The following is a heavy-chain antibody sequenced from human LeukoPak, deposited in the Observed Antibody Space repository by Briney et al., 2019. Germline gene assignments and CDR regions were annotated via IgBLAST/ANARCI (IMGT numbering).Heavy chain of an antibody. D-gene: IGHD3-10*01. V-gene: IGHV3-23*01. CDR1: GFTFSRYS. CDR2: ISGSGGST. CDR3: AKVANRGWGDAFDI. Sequence: GGSLRLSCAASGFTFSRYSMNWVRQAPGKGLEWVSAISGSGGSTNYADSVKGRFTISRDNSKNTLYLQMNSLRAEDTAVYYCAKVANRGWGDAFDIWGQGTMVTVSS. J-gene: IGHJ3*02.